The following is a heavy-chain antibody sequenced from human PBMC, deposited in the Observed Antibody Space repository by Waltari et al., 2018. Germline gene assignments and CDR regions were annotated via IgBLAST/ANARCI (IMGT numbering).Heavy chain of an antibody. CDR2: IYYSGST. D-gene: IGHD3-10*01. CDR3: ARRGGTMVRGVMGARYYMDV. Sequence: IGSIYYSGSTYYSPSFKSRVTITIDTSKNQFSLKLSSVTAADAAVYYCARRGGTMVRGVMGARYYMDVWGKGTTVTVSS. J-gene: IGHJ6*03. V-gene: IGHV4-39*07.